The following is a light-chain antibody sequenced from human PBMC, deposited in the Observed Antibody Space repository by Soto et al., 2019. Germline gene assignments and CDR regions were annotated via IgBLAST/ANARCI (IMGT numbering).Light chain of an antibody. CDR1: QTISSW. CDR2: DAS. J-gene: IGKJ1*01. CDR3: QQYKMYSPWT. Sequence: DIHMTQSPSTLSGAVGDRVTITCRASQTISSWLAWYQQKPGKAPKLLIYDASSLESGVPSRFSGSGSGTEFTLTISSLQPDDFATYYCQQYKMYSPWTFGQGTKVDI. V-gene: IGKV1-5*01.